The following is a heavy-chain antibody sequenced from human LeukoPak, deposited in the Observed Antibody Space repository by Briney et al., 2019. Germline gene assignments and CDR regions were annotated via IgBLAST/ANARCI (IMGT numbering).Heavy chain of an antibody. Sequence: GGSLRLSCAASGFTFSSYSMNWVRQASGKGLEWVSSISSSSSYIYYADSVKGRFTISRDNAKNSLYLQMNSLRAEDTAVYYCARVSGGGDCYSWGQGTLVTVSS. CDR3: ARVSGGGDCYS. CDR2: ISSSSSYI. D-gene: IGHD2-21*02. J-gene: IGHJ4*02. V-gene: IGHV3-21*01. CDR1: GFTFSSYS.